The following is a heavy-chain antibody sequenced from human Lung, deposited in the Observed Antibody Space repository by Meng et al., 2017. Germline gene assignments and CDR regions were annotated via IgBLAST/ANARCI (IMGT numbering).Heavy chain of an antibody. CDR1: GGSFSDYY. CDR3: ARGPTTMAHDFDY. CDR2: INHSGST. J-gene: IGHJ4*02. V-gene: IGHV4-34*01. Sequence: QVQLQQGGAGLLKPSETLSLTCVVSGGSFSDYYWSWIRQPPGKGLEWIGEINHSGSTNYNPSLESRATISVDTSQNSLSLKLSSVTAADSAVYYCARGPTTMAHDFDYWGQGTLVTVSS. D-gene: IGHD4-11*01.